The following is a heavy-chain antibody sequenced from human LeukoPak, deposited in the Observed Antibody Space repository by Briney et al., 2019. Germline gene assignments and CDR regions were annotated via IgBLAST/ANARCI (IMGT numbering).Heavy chain of an antibody. CDR3: ARAGLISDYDFWSGYLSLSPDAFDI. J-gene: IGHJ3*02. CDR1: GFTFYSYW. CDR2: INGDGSTS. Sequence: GGSLRLSCAASGFTFYSYWMHWVRQAPGKGLVWVSCINGDGSTSNYADSVKGRFTISRDNAKNSLYLQMNSLRAEDTAVYYCARAGLISDYDFWSGYLSLSPDAFDIWGQGTMVTVSS. V-gene: IGHV3-74*01. D-gene: IGHD3-3*01.